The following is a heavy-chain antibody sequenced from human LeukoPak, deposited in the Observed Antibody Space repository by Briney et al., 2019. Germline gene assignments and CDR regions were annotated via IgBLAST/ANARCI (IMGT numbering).Heavy chain of an antibody. V-gene: IGHV4-59*08. J-gene: IGHJ4*02. CDR3: ARRKGAAAGTTSGSFDY. D-gene: IGHD6-13*01. Sequence: PSETLSLTCTVSGGSISSYYWSWIRQPPGKGLEWIGYIYYSGSTNYNPSLKSRVTISVDTSKNQFSLKLSSVTAADTAVYYCARRKGAAAGTTSGSFDYWGRGTLVTVSS. CDR2: IYYSGST. CDR1: GGSISSYY.